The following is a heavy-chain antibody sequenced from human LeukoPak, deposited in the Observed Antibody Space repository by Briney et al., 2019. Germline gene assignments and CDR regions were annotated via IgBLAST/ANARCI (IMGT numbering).Heavy chain of an antibody. V-gene: IGHV3-21*01. J-gene: IGHJ4*02. Sequence: GGSLRLSCAASGFTFSSYSMNWVSQAPGKGLEWVSSITSSSIYKYYADSMKGRFTISRDNAKSSLYLQMDSLRAEDTAVYYCARDGITMRILEYWGQGTLVTVSS. D-gene: IGHD3-10*01. CDR1: GFTFSSYS. CDR3: ARDGITMRILEY. CDR2: ITSSSIYK.